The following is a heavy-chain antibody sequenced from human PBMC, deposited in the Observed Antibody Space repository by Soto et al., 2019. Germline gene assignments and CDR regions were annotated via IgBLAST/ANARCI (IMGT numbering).Heavy chain of an antibody. CDR1: GFTFSSYG. V-gene: IGHV3-30*18. Sequence: QVQLVESGGGVVQPGRSLRLSCAASGFTFSSYGMHWVRQAPGKGLEWVAVISYDGSNKYYADSVKGRFTISRDNSKNTLYLQMNSLRAEDTAVYYCAKDRAAAGLLYYFDYWGQGTLVTVSS. CDR3: AKDRAAAGLLYYFDY. D-gene: IGHD6-13*01. J-gene: IGHJ4*02. CDR2: ISYDGSNK.